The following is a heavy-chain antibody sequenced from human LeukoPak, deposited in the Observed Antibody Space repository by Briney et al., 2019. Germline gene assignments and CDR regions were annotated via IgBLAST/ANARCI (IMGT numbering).Heavy chain of an antibody. D-gene: IGHD1-26*01. CDR2: IYHSGST. J-gene: IGHJ3*02. CDR1: GYSISSGYY. Sequence: SETLSLTCTVSGYSISSGYYWGWIRQPPGKGLEWIGSIYHSGSTYYNPSLKSRVTISVATSKNHFSLKLSSVTAAATAVYYGPGYLGVGATSALDIWGQGTLVTVSS. V-gene: IGHV4-38-2*02. CDR3: PGYLGVGATSALDI.